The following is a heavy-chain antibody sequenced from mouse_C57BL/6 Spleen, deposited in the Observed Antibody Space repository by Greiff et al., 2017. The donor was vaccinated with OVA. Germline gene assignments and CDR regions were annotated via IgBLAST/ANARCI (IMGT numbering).Heavy chain of an antibody. CDR3: AGDVSTTVGEETGWFAD. Sequence: EVQRVESGGDLVKPGGSLKLSCAASGFTFSSYGMPWVRQTPDKRLEWVATISSGGSYTYYPDRVKGRSTISRDNAKNTLYLQMSSLKSEDTAMYDCAGDVSTTVGEETGWFADWGKGTLVTVSA. D-gene: IGHD1-1*01. CDR2: ISSGGSYT. V-gene: IGHV5-6*01. CDR1: GFTFSSYG. J-gene: IGHJ3*01.